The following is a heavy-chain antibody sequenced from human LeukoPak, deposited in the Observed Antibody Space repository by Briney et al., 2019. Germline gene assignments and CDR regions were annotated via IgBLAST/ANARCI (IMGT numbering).Heavy chain of an antibody. Sequence: GGSLRLSXAASGFTVCSNYMSWVRQAPGKGLEWLSVIYSGGSTYYADSVKGRFTISRDNSKNTLYLQMNSLRAEDTAVYYCARMYYYDSSGYPPGGYWGQGTLVTVSS. CDR3: ARMYYYDSSGYPPGGY. CDR2: IYSGGST. D-gene: IGHD3-22*01. J-gene: IGHJ4*02. CDR1: GFTVCSNY. V-gene: IGHV3-53*01.